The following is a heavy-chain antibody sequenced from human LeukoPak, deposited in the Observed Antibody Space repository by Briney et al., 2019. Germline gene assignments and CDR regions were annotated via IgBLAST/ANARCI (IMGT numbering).Heavy chain of an antibody. CDR3: ARDRKQWLRGPFDP. CDR2: MSYSGST. D-gene: IGHD6-19*01. V-gene: IGHV4-59*01. J-gene: IGHJ5*02. CDR1: GGSLSNYY. Sequence: SETLSLTCTVSGGSLSNYYWSWIRQPPGKGLEWIGYMSYSGSTKYSPSLKSRVAISVDTSKNQFSLKLRSLTPADTAVYYCARDRKQWLRGPFDPWGQGTLVTVSS.